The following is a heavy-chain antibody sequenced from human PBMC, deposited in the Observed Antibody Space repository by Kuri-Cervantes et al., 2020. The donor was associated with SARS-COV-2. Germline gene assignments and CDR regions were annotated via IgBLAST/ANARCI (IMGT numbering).Heavy chain of an antibody. J-gene: IGHJ6*02. Sequence: GGSLRLSCAASGFTFSSYAMSWVRQAPGKGLEWVSAISGSGGSTYYAASVKGRFTISRDNSKNTLYLQMNSLRAEDTAVYYCANPTGHYYYGMDVWGQGTTVTVSS. CDR3: ANPTGHYYYGMDV. V-gene: IGHV3-23*01. CDR2: ISGSGGST. CDR1: GFTFSSYA.